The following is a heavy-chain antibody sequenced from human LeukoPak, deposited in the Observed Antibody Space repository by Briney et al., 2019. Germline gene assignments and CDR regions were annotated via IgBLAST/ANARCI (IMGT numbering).Heavy chain of an antibody. CDR1: GFTFSSHW. CDR3: ARDTSRTMDV. Sequence: GGSLRLSCAASGFTFSSHWMHWVRQAPGKGLVWVSIINTDGSTTRYADSVEGRFTTSRDNARNTLYLEMNSPRVEDTAVYFCARDTSRTMDVWGQGTTVTV. CDR2: INTDGSTT. J-gene: IGHJ6*02. V-gene: IGHV3-74*01.